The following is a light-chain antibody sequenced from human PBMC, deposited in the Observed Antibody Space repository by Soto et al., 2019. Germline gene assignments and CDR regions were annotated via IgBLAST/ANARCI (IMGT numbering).Light chain of an antibody. Sequence: EIVLTQYPGTLSLSPGAIATLSCRASQSLTSDYLAWYQQKPGQTPRLLIHGASSRATGIPDRFSGSGSGTDFTLTISSLEPEDFAVYYCQQRSNWPPFTFGQGTRLEIK. CDR3: QQRSNWPPFT. J-gene: IGKJ5*01. CDR1: QSLTSDY. V-gene: IGKV3D-20*02. CDR2: GAS.